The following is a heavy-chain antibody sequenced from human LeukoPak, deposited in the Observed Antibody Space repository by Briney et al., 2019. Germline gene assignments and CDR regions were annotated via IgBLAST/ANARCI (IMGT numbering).Heavy chain of an antibody. CDR2: IYTSGST. D-gene: IGHD3-22*01. CDR3: ARTPINYDSSGYGNYFDY. CDR1: GGSISSYY. J-gene: IGHJ4*02. Sequence: SETLSLTCTVSGGSISSYYWSWIRQPAGKGLEWIGRIYTSGSTNYNPSLKSRVTMSVDTSKNQFSLKLSSVTAADTAVYYCARTPINYDSSGYGNYFDYWGQGTLVTVSS. V-gene: IGHV4-4*07.